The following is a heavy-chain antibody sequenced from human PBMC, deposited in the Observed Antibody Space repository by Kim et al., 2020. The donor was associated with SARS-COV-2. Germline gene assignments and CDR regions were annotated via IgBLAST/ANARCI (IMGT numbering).Heavy chain of an antibody. V-gene: IGHV7-4-1*02. Sequence: ASVKVSCKASGYTFTSYAMNWVRQAPGQGLEWMGWINTNTGNPTYAQGFTGRFVFSLDTSVSTAYLQISSLKAEDTAVYYCARERASDNDFWSGSRKNWLDHWGQRTLVTVSS. J-gene: IGHJ5*02. CDR1: GYTFTSYA. CDR3: ARERASDNDFWSGSRKNWLDH. D-gene: IGHD3-3*01. CDR2: INTNTGNP.